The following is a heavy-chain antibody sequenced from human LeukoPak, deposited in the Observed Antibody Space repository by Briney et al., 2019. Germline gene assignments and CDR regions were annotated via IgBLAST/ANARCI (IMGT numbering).Heavy chain of an antibody. D-gene: IGHD1-20*01. Sequence: GGSLRLSCAAPGFTFSSYAMHWVRQAPGKGLEWVAVISYDGSNKYYAGSVKGRFTISRDNSKNTLYLQMNSLRAEDTAVYYCARDAPITGTTDYFDYWGQGTLVTVSS. CDR1: GFTFSSYA. J-gene: IGHJ4*02. CDR3: ARDAPITGTTDYFDY. V-gene: IGHV3-30*04. CDR2: ISYDGSNK.